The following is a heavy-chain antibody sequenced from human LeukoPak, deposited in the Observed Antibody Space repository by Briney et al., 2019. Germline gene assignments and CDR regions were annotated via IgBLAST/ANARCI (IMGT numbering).Heavy chain of an antibody. D-gene: IGHD2-2*01. Sequence: SETLSLTCAVSGYSISSGYYWGWIRQPPGKGLEWIGSIYHSGSTYYNPSLKSRVTISVDTSKNQFSLKLSSVTAADTAAYYCARGMVGSTSCFDPWGHGTLVTVSS. V-gene: IGHV4-38-2*01. CDR1: GYSISSGYY. J-gene: IGHJ5*02. CDR2: IYHSGST. CDR3: ARGMVGSTSCFDP.